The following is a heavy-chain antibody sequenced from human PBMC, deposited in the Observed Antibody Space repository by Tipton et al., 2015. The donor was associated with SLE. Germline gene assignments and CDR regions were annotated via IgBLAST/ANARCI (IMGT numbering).Heavy chain of an antibody. D-gene: IGHD1-14*01. CDR2: INIKTEGGTT. Sequence: SLRLSCAASGFTFSSAWMSWVRQAPGRGLEWVGRINIKTEGGTTDYAAPVKGRFTISRDDPNNTLYLQMNSLKTEDTAVYYCTPDIFWNHLGFWGQGTVVTVSS. J-gene: IGHJ4*02. CDR1: GFTFSSAW. V-gene: IGHV3-15*01. CDR3: TPDIFWNHLGF.